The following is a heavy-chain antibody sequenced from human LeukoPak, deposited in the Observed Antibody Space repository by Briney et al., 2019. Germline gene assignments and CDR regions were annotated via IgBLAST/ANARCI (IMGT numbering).Heavy chain of an antibody. CDR3: AREQIALPHYFDY. V-gene: IGHV4-34*01. CDR1: GGSFSGYY. Sequence: KASETLSLTCAVYGGSFSGYYWSWIRQPPGKGLEWIGEINHSGSTNYNPSLKSRVTISVDTSKNQFSLKLSSVTAADTAVYYCAREQIALPHYFDYWGQGTLVTVSS. D-gene: IGHD2-21*01. J-gene: IGHJ4*02. CDR2: INHSGST.